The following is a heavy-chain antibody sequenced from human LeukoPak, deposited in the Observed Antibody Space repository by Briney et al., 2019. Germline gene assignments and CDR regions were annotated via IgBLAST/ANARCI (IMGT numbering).Heavy chain of an antibody. CDR1: GGTFSSYA. V-gene: IGHV1-69*13. J-gene: IGHJ4*02. D-gene: IGHD3-10*01. Sequence: SVKVSCKASGGTFSSYAISWVRQAPGQGLEWMGGIIPIFGTANYAQKFQGRVTITADESTSTAYMELSSLRSEDTAVYYCARDTNYGEMQGIFDYWGQGTLVTVSS. CDR2: IIPIFGTA. CDR3: ARDTNYGEMQGIFDY.